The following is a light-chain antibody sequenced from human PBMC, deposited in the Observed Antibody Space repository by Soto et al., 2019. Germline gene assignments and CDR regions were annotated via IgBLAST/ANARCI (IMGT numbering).Light chain of an antibody. CDR1: QSVNSW. Sequence: DVQMTQSPSTLSASVGGRVTITCRSSQSVNSWLAWYQQKPGKVPKLLIYKASSLESGVPSRFSGDGSGTEFTLTIGSLQPDDFASYYCQQYNSYPRTFGQGTKVEI. J-gene: IGKJ1*01. V-gene: IGKV1-5*03. CDR3: QQYNSYPRT. CDR2: KAS.